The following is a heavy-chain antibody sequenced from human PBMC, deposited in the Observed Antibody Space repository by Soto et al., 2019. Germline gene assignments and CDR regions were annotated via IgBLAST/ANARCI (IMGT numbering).Heavy chain of an antibody. CDR3: VRVVNYYGSGSGGGDY. CDR2: MNPSSGNT. CDR1: GYTFTSYD. D-gene: IGHD3-10*01. J-gene: IGHJ4*02. Sequence: QVQLVQSGAEVKKPGASVKVSCKASGYTFTSYDINWVRQATGQGLEWMGWMNPSSGNTGYAQKSQGRVTMTRNTSIRTAYMELSSLRSEDTAVYYCVRVVNYYGSGSGGGDYWGQGTLVTVSS. V-gene: IGHV1-8*01.